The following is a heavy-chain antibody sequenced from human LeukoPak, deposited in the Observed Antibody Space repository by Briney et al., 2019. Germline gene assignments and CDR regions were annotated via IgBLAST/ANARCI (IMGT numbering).Heavy chain of an antibody. CDR1: GGSISSSSYY. D-gene: IGHD3-10*01. V-gene: IGHV4-39*07. CDR3: AREGRLLWFGESISDAFDI. J-gene: IGHJ3*02. CDR2: IYTSGST. Sequence: PSETLSLTCTVSGGSISSSSYYWGWIRQPPGKGLEWIGRIYTSGSTNYNPSLKSRVTMSVDTSKNQFSLKLSSVTAADTAVYYCAREGRLLWFGESISDAFDIWGQGTMVTVSS.